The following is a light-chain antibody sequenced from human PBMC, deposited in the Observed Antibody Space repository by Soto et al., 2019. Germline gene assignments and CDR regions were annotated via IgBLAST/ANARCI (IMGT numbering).Light chain of an antibody. V-gene: IGKV1-39*01. CDR1: HDIGNS. Sequence: DNPFTQSPPSLSASVGGRVTITCQASHDIGNSLNWYQQKPGLPPKYLIYAASNLQSGVPSRFSGGGSGTDFTLTISNLQPDDFATYYCQQSCTPWTLGQGTKVDIK. CDR2: AAS. CDR3: QQSCTPWT. J-gene: IGKJ1*01.